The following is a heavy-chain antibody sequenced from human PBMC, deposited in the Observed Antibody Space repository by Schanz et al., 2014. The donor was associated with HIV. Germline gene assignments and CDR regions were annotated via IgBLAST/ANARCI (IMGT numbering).Heavy chain of an antibody. Sequence: QVQLVQSGAEVKKPGSSVKVSCKASGGSFSSYGITWVRQAPGQGLEWMGWISTYNGNTIYAQKFQGRVTMTTDTSTSTAYMELRSLRSDDTAVYYCARVNKDIGGYYFDYWGQGTLVTVSS. J-gene: IGHJ4*02. V-gene: IGHV1-18*01. CDR1: GGSFSSYG. CDR2: ISTYNGNT. D-gene: IGHD2-15*01. CDR3: ARVNKDIGGYYFDY.